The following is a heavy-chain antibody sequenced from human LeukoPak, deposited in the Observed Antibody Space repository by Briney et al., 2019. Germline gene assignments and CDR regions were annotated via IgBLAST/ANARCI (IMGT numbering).Heavy chain of an antibody. D-gene: IGHD4-17*01. CDR1: GGTFSSYA. J-gene: IGHJ6*02. Sequence: GASVKVSCKASGGTFSSYAISWVRQAPGQGLEWMGRIIPILGIANYAQKFQGRVTITADKSTSTAYMELSSLRSEDTAVYYCARDPGLRTKVDGMDVWGQGTTVTVSS. CDR3: ARDPGLRTKVDGMDV. CDR2: IIPILGIA. V-gene: IGHV1-69*04.